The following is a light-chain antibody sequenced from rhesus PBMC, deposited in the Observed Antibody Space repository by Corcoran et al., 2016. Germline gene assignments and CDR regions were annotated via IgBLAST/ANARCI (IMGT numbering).Light chain of an antibody. J-gene: IGKJ3*01. CDR2: AAS. Sequence: DIQMTQSPSSLSASVGDRVTITCRARQGISDYLSWYQQKPGKAPKRLLYAASSLESGVPSRFSGRGSGTEFHLTISSLPPEDFAAYYCLQGYSTPFTFGPGTKLDIK. V-gene: IGKV1-36*02. CDR1: QGISDY. CDR3: LQGYSTPFT.